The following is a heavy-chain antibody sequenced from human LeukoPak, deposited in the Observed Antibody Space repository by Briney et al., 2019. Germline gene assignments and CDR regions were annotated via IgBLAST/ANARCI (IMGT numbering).Heavy chain of an antibody. CDR1: GGSISSSSYY. D-gene: IGHD3-10*01. Sequence: SETLSLTCTVSGGSISSSSYYWGWIRQPPGKGLEWIGSIYYSGSTYYNPSLKSRVTISVDTSKNQFSLKLSSVTAADTAVYYCARGSYGGSGTYWGQGTLVTVSS. J-gene: IGHJ4*02. V-gene: IGHV4-39*01. CDR3: ARGSYGGSGTY. CDR2: IYYSGST.